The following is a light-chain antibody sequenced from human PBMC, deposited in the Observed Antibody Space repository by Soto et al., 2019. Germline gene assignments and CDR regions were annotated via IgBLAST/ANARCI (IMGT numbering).Light chain of an antibody. Sequence: QSVLTQPPSASGTPGQRVTISCSGSSSNIGTNYVYWYQQLPGTAPKLLIYSNNQRPSGVPDRFSGSKSGTSASLAISGRRSGDEADCYCAAWDDSLSGPVFGGGTKLTVL. CDR3: AAWDDSLSGPV. CDR2: SNN. J-gene: IGLJ2*01. CDR1: SSNIGTNY. V-gene: IGLV1-47*02.